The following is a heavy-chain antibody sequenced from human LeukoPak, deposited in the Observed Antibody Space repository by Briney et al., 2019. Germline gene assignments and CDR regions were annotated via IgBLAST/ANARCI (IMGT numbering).Heavy chain of an antibody. CDR3: AILPYYYDSSGYYQGGGHAFDI. V-gene: IGHV7-4-1*02. J-gene: IGHJ3*02. CDR1: GYTFTSYA. D-gene: IGHD3-22*01. Sequence: WASVKVSCKASGYTFTSYAMNWVRQAPGQGLEWMGWINTNTGNPTYAQGFTGRFVFSLDTSVSTAYLQISSLKAEDTAVYYCAILPYYYDSSGYYQGGGHAFDIWGQGTMVTVSS. CDR2: INTNTGNP.